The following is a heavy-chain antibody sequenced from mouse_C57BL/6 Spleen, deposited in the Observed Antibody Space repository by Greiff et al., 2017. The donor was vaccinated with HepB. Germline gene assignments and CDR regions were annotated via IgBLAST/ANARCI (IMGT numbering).Heavy chain of an antibody. CDR3: ARSGDATGAMDY. J-gene: IGHJ4*01. D-gene: IGHD3-1*01. CDR1: GYTFTSYW. CDR2: IDPSDSYT. Sequence: QSCKASGYTFTSYWMQWVKQRPGQGLEWIGEIDPSDSYTNYNQKFKGKATLTVDTSSSTAYMQLSSLTSEDSAVYYCARSGDATGAMDYWGQGTSVTVSS. V-gene: IGHV1-50*01.